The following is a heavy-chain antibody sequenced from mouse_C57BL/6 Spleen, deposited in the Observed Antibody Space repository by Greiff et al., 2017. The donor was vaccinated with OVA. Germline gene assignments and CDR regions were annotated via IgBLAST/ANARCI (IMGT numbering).Heavy chain of an antibody. V-gene: IGHV1-54*01. CDR1: GYAFTNYL. CDR2: INPGSGGT. Sequence: VQLQQSGAELVRPGTSVKVSCKASGYAFTNYLIEWVKQRPGQGLEWIGVINPGSGGTNYNEKFKGKATLTADKSSSTAYMQLSSLTSEDSAVYFCARGDYDRFAYWGQGTLVTVSA. J-gene: IGHJ3*01. CDR3: ARGDYDRFAY. D-gene: IGHD2-4*01.